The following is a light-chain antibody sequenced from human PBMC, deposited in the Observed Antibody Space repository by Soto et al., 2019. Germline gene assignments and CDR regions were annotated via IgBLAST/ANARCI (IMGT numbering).Light chain of an antibody. V-gene: IGLV1-44*01. CDR3: AAWDDSLGGVV. CDR2: SNN. Sequence: QPVLTQPPSASGTPGQRVTISCSGSSSNIGRNTVNWYQQLPGTAPKVFIYSNNERPSGVPDRFSGSKSGTSASLAISGLQSEDAADYYCAAWDDSLGGVVFGGGTKLTVL. J-gene: IGLJ2*01. CDR1: SSNIGRNT.